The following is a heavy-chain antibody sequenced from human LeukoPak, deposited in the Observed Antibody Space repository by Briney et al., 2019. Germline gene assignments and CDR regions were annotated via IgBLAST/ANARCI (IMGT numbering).Heavy chain of an antibody. Sequence: ASVKVSCKASGYTFTGYYMHWVRQAPGQALEWMGWINPNSGGTNYAQKFQGRVTMTRDTSISTAYMELSRLRSDDTAVYYCARTPITMVRGVSEFFDYWGQGTLVTVSS. J-gene: IGHJ4*02. CDR1: GYTFTGYY. CDR3: ARTPITMVRGVSEFFDY. D-gene: IGHD3-10*01. V-gene: IGHV1-2*02. CDR2: INPNSGGT.